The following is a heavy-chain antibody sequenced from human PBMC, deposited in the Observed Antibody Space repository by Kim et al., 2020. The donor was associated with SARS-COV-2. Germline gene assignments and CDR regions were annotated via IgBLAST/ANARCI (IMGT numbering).Heavy chain of an antibody. V-gene: IGHV3-13*01. Sequence: GGSLRLSCAASGFTFSSYDMHWVRQATGKGLEWVSAIGTAGDTYYPGSVKGRFTISRENAKNSLYLQMNSLRAGDTAVYYCARGYCSGGSCYQTLVSDYYYGMDVWGQGTTVTVSS. CDR1: GFTFSSYD. CDR3: ARGYCSGGSCYQTLVSDYYYGMDV. J-gene: IGHJ6*02. D-gene: IGHD2-15*01. CDR2: IGTAGDT.